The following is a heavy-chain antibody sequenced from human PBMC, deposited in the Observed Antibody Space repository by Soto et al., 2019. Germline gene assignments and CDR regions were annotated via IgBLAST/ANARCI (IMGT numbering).Heavy chain of an antibody. CDR3: AGHLGESGCDFSGFGP. Sequence: EVQVVQSGAEVKKPGESLRISCKGSGYSLTNYWISWLRQMPGQGLAWMGRLDPRDSYTNDSPAFQGHVTISADKAISAAYLRWSSPKAWDTAMYYCAGHLGESGCDFSGFGPWGRGSLVTVSS. CDR1: GYSLTNYW. D-gene: IGHD5-12*01. J-gene: IGHJ5*02. CDR2: LDPRDSYT. V-gene: IGHV5-10-1*01.